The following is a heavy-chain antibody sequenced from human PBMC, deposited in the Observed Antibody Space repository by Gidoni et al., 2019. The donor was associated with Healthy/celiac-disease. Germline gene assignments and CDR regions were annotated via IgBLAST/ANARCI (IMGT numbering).Heavy chain of an antibody. V-gene: IGHV3-30-3*01. CDR3: ARDQGVLWFGESKDNWFDP. CDR2: ISYDGSNK. D-gene: IGHD3-10*01. Sequence: QVQLVESGGGVVQPGRSLRLSCAASGFTFSSYAMHWVRQAPGKGLEWVAVISYDGSNKYYADSVKGRFTISRDNSKNTLYLQMNSLRAEDTAVYYCARDQGVLWFGESKDNWFDPWGQGTLVTVSS. CDR1: GFTFSSYA. J-gene: IGHJ5*02.